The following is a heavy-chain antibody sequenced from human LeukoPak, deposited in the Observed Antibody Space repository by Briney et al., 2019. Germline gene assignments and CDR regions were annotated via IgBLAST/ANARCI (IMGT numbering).Heavy chain of an antibody. CDR1: GYTFTSYG. V-gene: IGHV1-18*01. Sequence: GASVKVSCKASGYTFTSYGISWVRQAPGQGLEWMGWISAYNGNTNYAQKLQGRVTMTTDTSTSTAYMELRSLRSDDTAVYYCASTYCSSTSCPFDPWGQGTLVTVSS. J-gene: IGHJ5*02. D-gene: IGHD2-2*01. CDR3: ASTYCSSTSCPFDP. CDR2: ISAYNGNT.